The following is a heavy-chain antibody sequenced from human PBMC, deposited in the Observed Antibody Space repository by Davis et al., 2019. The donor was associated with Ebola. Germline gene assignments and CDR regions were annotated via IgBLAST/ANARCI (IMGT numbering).Heavy chain of an antibody. CDR1: GYTISDYH. Sequence: ASVKVSCKASGYTISDYHMHWVRQAPGQGLEWMGWISPKSGGGNYAPKFQGRVTMTTDTSISTAYMDLSSLTSDDTAVFYCARELHGGEFNYWGQGTLVTVSS. CDR2: ISPKSGGG. CDR3: ARELHGGEFNY. D-gene: IGHD3-16*01. V-gene: IGHV1-2*02. J-gene: IGHJ4*02.